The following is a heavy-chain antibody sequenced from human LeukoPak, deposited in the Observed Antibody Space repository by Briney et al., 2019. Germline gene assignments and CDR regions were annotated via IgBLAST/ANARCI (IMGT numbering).Heavy chain of an antibody. CDR3: ARGDYAEYFQH. CDR1: GYTFTDYL. J-gene: IGHJ1*01. Sequence: ASVKVSCKASGYTFTDYLINWVRQAPEQGLEWMGWINPNSGGTYYAQKFQGRVTITRDTSISTTYMELRRLTSDDTAVYYCARGDYAEYFQHWGQGTLVTVSS. V-gene: IGHV1-2*02. CDR2: INPNSGGT. D-gene: IGHD4-17*01.